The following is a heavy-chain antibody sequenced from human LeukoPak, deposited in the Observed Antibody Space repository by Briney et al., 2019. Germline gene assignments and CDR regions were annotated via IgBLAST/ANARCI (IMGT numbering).Heavy chain of an antibody. CDR1: GGSFSGYY. Sequence: PSETLSLTCAVYGGSFSGYYWSWIRQPPGKGLEWIGVINHSGSTNYNPSLKSRVTISVDTSKNQFSLKLSSVTAADTAVYYCARAYYYDSSGYRHDAFDIWGQGTMVTVSS. D-gene: IGHD3-22*01. J-gene: IGHJ3*02. CDR2: INHSGST. V-gene: IGHV4-34*01. CDR3: ARAYYYDSSGYRHDAFDI.